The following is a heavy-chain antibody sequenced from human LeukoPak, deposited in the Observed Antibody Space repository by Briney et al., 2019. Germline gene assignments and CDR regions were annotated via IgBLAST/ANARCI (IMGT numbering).Heavy chain of an antibody. J-gene: IGHJ4*02. CDR3: AKVDRGILTGYVDY. V-gene: IGHV3-23*01. Sequence: GGSLRLSCAASGLTFSSYAMSWVRRSPGKGLDWVSVISGSGGTTHYADSVKGQFTISRDNSKNTLYLQMNSLRAEDTAVYYCAKVDRGILTGYVDYWGQGTLVTVSS. D-gene: IGHD3-9*01. CDR1: GLTFSSYA. CDR2: ISGSGGTT.